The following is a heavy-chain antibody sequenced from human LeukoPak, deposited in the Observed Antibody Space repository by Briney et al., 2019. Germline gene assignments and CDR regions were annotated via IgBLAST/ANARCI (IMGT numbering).Heavy chain of an antibody. Sequence: GASVTVSCKASGYTFTSYGISWVRQAPEQGLEWMGWISAYNGNTNYAQKLQGRVTMTADTSTSTAYMELRSLRSDDTAVYYCARDRYYYILTGYDYWGQGTLVTVSS. CDR2: ISAYNGNT. CDR1: GYTFTSYG. J-gene: IGHJ4*02. D-gene: IGHD3-9*01. V-gene: IGHV1-18*01. CDR3: ARDRYYYILTGYDY.